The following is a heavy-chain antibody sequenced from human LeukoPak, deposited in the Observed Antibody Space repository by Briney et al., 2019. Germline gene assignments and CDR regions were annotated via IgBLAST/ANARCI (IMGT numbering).Heavy chain of an antibody. CDR3: ARARRIVGATRGVDY. CDR1: GGTFTSYA. Sequence: ASVKVSCKASGGTFTSYALSWVRQAPGQGLEWMGGIIPIFGSANYAQKFQGRVTITADESTSTAYMELSSLRSEDTAVYYCARARRIVGATRGVDYWGQGTLVTVSS. D-gene: IGHD1-26*01. J-gene: IGHJ4*02. CDR2: IIPIFGSA. V-gene: IGHV1-69*13.